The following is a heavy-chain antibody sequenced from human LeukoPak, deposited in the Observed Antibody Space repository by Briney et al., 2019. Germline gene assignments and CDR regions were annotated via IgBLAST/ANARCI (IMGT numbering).Heavy chain of an antibody. D-gene: IGHD3-22*01. V-gene: IGHV4-34*01. CDR2: INHSGST. J-gene: IGHJ6*03. Sequence: TSETLSLTCAVYGGSFSGYYWSWIRQPPGKGLEWIGEINHSGSTNYNPSLKSRATISVDTSKNQFSRKLSSVTAADTAVYYCATASWVRSYYYDSSGYPNYYYMDVWGKGTTVTVSS. CDR3: ATASWVRSYYYDSSGYPNYYYMDV. CDR1: GGSFSGYY.